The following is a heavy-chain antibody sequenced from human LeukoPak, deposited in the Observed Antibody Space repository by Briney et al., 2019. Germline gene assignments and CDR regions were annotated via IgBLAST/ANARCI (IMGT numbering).Heavy chain of an antibody. J-gene: IGHJ4*02. Sequence: SQTLSLTCTVSGGSISSYYWSWIRQPPGKGLEWIGYIYYSGSTNYNPSLKSRVTISVDTSKNQFSQKLSSVTAADTAVYYCARGIVATILDYWGQGTLVTVSS. CDR2: IYYSGST. CDR1: GGSISSYY. D-gene: IGHD5-12*01. CDR3: ARGIVATILDY. V-gene: IGHV4-59*01.